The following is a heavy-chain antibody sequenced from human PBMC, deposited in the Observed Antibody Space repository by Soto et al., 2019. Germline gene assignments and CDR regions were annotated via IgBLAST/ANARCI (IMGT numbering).Heavy chain of an antibody. CDR3: AKDPRVNYYGSGSYYFDY. D-gene: IGHD3-10*01. J-gene: IGHJ4*02. Sequence: GGSLRLSCAASGFTFSSYGMHWVRQAPGKGLEWVAVISYDGSNKYYADSVKGRFTISRDNSKNTLYLQMNSLRAEDTAVYYCAKDPRVNYYGSGSYYFDYWGQGTLVTVSS. CDR2: ISYDGSNK. V-gene: IGHV3-30*18. CDR1: GFTFSSYG.